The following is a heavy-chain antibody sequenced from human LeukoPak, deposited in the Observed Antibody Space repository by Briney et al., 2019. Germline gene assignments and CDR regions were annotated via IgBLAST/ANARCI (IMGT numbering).Heavy chain of an antibody. CDR2: NKTKTDGGTT. Sequence: GGPMRLSCAASGFTFSYAWMFWVRPAPGKRLEWGGRNKTKTDGGTTDYGAPVKGRFTISRDNAKNSLYLQMNSLRAEDTAVYYCARDHSPASYYYDSSGYYYDFDYWGQGTLVTVSS. CDR3: ARDHSPASYYYDSSGYYYDFDY. CDR1: GFTFSYAW. J-gene: IGHJ4*02. V-gene: IGHV3-15*01. D-gene: IGHD3-22*01.